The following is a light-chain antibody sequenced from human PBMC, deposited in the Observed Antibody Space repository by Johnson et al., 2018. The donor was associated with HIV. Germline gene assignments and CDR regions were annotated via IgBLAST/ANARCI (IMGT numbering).Light chain of an antibody. CDR3: GTWDSSLSAEI. CDR1: SSNTGKNY. CDR2: ENN. Sequence: QSVLTQPPSVSAAPGQRVTISCSGSSSNTGKNYVSWYQQLPGTAPKLLIYENNKRPSGIPDRFSGSKSGTSATLGITGLQTGDEADYYCGTWDSSLSAEIFGTGTKVTVL. V-gene: IGLV1-51*02. J-gene: IGLJ1*01.